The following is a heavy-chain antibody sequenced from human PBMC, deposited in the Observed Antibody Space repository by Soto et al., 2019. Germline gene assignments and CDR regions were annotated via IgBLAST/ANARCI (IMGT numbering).Heavy chain of an antibody. CDR3: ARLGYSSDWSLFDY. J-gene: IGHJ4*02. Sequence: PSETLSLTCTVSGSSISRYYLSWIRQPPGKGLEWIGYTYYSGSTNYNPSLKSRVTISVDTSKNQFSLKLSSVTAADTAVYYCARLGYSSDWSLFDYWGQGTLVTVS. D-gene: IGHD6-19*01. CDR1: GSSISRYY. V-gene: IGHV4-59*08. CDR2: TYYSGST.